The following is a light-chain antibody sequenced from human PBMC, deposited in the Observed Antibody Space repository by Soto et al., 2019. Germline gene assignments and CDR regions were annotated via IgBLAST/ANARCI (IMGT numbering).Light chain of an antibody. CDR3: LQDINYPWT. CDR2: GAS. J-gene: IGKJ1*01. V-gene: IGKV3-20*01. Sequence: SVLTQSPVSLSLSPCEIATLSWRSSQSVSSSYLAWYQQKPGQAPRLLIYGASSRATGIPDRFSGSGSGTDFTLAISSLQPEDSATYYCLQDINYPWTFGQGTKVDIK. CDR1: QSVSSSY.